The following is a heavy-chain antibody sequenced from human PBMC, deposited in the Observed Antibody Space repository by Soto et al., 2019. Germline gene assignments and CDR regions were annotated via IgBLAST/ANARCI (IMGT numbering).Heavy chain of an antibody. CDR1: GFPFSSYD. CDR2: ISYDGSNK. CDR3: ARDLDSSSSRGAFDI. Sequence: SLRLSCPVPGFPFSSYDMIWVRPAPGKGLEWVAVISYDGSNKYYADSVKGRFTISRDNSKNTLYLQMNSLRAEDTAVYYCARDLDSSSSRGAFDIWGPGTMVTVAS. V-gene: IGHV3-30-3*01. D-gene: IGHD6-6*01. J-gene: IGHJ3*02.